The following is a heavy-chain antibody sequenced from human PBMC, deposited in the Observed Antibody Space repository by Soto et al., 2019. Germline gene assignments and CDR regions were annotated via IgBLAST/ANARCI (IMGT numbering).Heavy chain of an antibody. CDR2: IIPIFGTA. CDR1: GGTFSSYA. Sequence: QVQLVQSGAEVKKPGSSVKVSCKASGGTFSSYAISWVRQAPGQGLEWMGGIIPIFGTANYAQKFQGRVTITADESTSTAYMGLSSLRSEDTAVYYCAREGKIQLWLRDYYYGMDVWGQGTTVTVSS. V-gene: IGHV1-69*01. J-gene: IGHJ6*02. D-gene: IGHD5-18*01. CDR3: AREGKIQLWLRDYYYGMDV.